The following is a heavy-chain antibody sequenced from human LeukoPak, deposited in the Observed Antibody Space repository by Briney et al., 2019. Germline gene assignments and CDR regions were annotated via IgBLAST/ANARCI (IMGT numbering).Heavy chain of an antibody. CDR3: AGHSLYCTNGVCLDY. V-gene: IGHV4-59*08. CDR1: GGSISSYY. CDR2: IYYSGST. Sequence: PSETLSLTCTVSGGSISSYYWSWIRQPPGKGLEWIGYIYYSGSTNYNPSLKSRVTISVDTSKNQFSLKLSSVTAADTAVYYCAGHSLYCTNGVCLDYWGQGNLVTVSS. J-gene: IGHJ4*02. D-gene: IGHD2-8*01.